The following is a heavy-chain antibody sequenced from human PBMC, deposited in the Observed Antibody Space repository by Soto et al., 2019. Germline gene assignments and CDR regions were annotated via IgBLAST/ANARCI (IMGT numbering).Heavy chain of an antibody. CDR3: ARQGGPSHFWSGYYTGKDV. Sequence: SETLSLTCTVSGGSISSSSYYWGWIRQPPGKGLEWIGSIYYSGSTYYNPSLKSRVTISVDTSKNQFSLKLSSVTAADTAVYYCARQGGPSHFWSGYYTGKDVWGKGTTVTVSS. V-gene: IGHV4-39*01. CDR2: IYYSGST. J-gene: IGHJ6*04. CDR1: GGSISSSSYY. D-gene: IGHD3-3*02.